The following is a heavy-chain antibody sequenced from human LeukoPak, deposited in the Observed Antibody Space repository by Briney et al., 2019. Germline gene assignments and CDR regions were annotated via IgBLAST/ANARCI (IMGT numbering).Heavy chain of an antibody. D-gene: IGHD3-22*01. J-gene: IGHJ4*02. CDR3: ARPQSSSGYYWPFDD. Sequence: GGSLRLSCAASGFTFSSYAMRWVRQAPGKGLEWVSAISPSSGIFYADSVKGRFTISRDNSKNTLYLQMNSLRAEDTAVYYCARPQSSSGYYWPFDDWGQGTLVAVSS. CDR1: GFTFSSYA. CDR2: ISPSSGI. V-gene: IGHV3-23*01.